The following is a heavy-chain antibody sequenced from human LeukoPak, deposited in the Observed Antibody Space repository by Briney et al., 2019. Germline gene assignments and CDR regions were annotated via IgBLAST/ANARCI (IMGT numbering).Heavy chain of an antibody. J-gene: IGHJ4*02. CDR3: ARELRYCSSTSCHDY. D-gene: IGHD2-2*01. Sequence: SETLSLTCTVSGYSISSGYYWGWIRQPPGKGLEWIGSIYHSGSTYYNPSFKSRVTISVDTSKNQFSLKLSSVTAADTAVYYCARELRYCSSTSCHDYWGQGTLVTVSS. CDR1: GYSISSGYY. V-gene: IGHV4-38-2*02. CDR2: IYHSGST.